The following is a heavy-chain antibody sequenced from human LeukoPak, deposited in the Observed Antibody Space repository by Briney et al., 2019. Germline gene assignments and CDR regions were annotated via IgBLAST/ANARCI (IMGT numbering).Heavy chain of an antibody. CDR1: GSSISSGGYY. CDR2: IYYSGST. V-gene: IGHV4-31*03. D-gene: IGHD3-22*01. Sequence: KSSQTLSLTCTVSGSSISSGGYYWSWIRQHPGTGLEWIGYIYYSGSTYYNPSLKSRVTISVDTSKNQFSLKLSSVTAADTAVYYCARQQYYYDSSGSQADDAFDIWGQGTMVTVSS. CDR3: ARQQYYYDSSGSQADDAFDI. J-gene: IGHJ3*02.